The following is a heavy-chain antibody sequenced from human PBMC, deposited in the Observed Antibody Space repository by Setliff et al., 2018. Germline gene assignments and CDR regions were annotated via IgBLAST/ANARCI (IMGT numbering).Heavy chain of an antibody. CDR1: GASVSGNSYY. Sequence: SETLSLTCTVSGASVSGNSYYWGWIRQPPGKGLEWIGSMYYGGGGTTYSNASLASRLTISVDTAKNQFSLKLTSVTAADTAVYYCARTGTYRYFDYWGQGTRVTVSS. J-gene: IGHJ4*02. V-gene: IGHV4-39*01. CDR3: ARTGTYRYFDY. CDR2: MYYGGGGTT. D-gene: IGHD1-1*01.